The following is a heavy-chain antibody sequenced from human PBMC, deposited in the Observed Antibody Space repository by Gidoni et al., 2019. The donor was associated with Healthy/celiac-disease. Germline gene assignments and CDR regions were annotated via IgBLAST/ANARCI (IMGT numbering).Heavy chain of an antibody. CDR1: GYTFTVYY. CDR2: INPNSGGT. D-gene: IGHD2-21*02. V-gene: IGHV1-2*02. Sequence: QVQLVQSGAEVKKPGDSVKVSCKASGYTFTVYYMPWVRQAPGQWLEGLGWINPNSGGTNYAQKFQGRVTMTRDTSISTAYMELSRLRSDDTAVYYCARAVMVVTAGFDPWGQGTLVTVSS. CDR3: ARAVMVVTAGFDP. J-gene: IGHJ5*02.